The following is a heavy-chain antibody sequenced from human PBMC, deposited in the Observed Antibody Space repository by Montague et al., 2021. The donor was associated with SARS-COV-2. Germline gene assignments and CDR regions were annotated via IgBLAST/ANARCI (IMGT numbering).Heavy chain of an antibody. Sequence: TLSLTCTVSGGSISSDSYYWSWIRQPAGKGLEWIGCVYTTGSTNYNPSLKSRVTITGDTSRNQFSLRLPSVTAAATAIYYCARAVICGGYGFGYFDFWGQGVLVTVSS. CDR3: ARAVICGGYGFGYFDF. CDR1: GGSISSDSYY. J-gene: IGHJ4*02. D-gene: IGHD5-18*01. V-gene: IGHV4-61*02. CDR2: VYTTGST.